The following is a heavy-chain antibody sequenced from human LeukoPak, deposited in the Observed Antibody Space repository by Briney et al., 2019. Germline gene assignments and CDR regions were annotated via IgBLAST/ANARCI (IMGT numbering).Heavy chain of an antibody. CDR2: ISSSSSTI. D-gene: IGHD6-19*01. V-gene: IGHV3-48*01. Sequence: GGSLRLSCAASGFTFSSYSMNWVRQAPGKGLEWVSYISSSSSTIYYADSVKGRFTISRDNAKNSLYLQMNSLRAEDTAVYYCTTVGAVGWFYFGMDVWGKGTTVTISS. CDR3: TTVGAVGWFYFGMDV. J-gene: IGHJ6*04. CDR1: GFTFSSYS.